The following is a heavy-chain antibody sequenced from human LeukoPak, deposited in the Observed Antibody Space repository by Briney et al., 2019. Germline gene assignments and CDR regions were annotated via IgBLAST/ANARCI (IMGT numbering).Heavy chain of an antibody. CDR2: IYPGDSDT. V-gene: IGHV5-51*01. Sequence: GESLKISCKGSGYSFTSYRIGWVRQMPGKGLEWMGIIYPGDSDTRYSPSFQGQVTISADKSISTAYLQWSSLKASDTAMYYCARAPDSSGYYFDYWGQGTLVTVSS. D-gene: IGHD3-22*01. CDR3: ARAPDSSGYYFDY. J-gene: IGHJ4*02. CDR1: GYSFTSYR.